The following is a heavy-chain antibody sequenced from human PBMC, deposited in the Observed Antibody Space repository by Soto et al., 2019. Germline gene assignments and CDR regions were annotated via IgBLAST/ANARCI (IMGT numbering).Heavy chain of an antibody. CDR1: GFTFSDSY. CDR3: ARTSGVNLYDSSGYYLDF. J-gene: IGHJ4*02. D-gene: IGHD3-22*01. Sequence: PGGSLRLACVASGFTFSDSYMSGIRQDPGKGLHWVSYIGSSGSTVYYADSVKGRFTISRDNAKNSLYLQMNSLRADDTAVYYYARTSGVNLYDSSGYYLDFWGQGTLVTVSS. CDR2: IGSSGSTV. V-gene: IGHV3-11*01.